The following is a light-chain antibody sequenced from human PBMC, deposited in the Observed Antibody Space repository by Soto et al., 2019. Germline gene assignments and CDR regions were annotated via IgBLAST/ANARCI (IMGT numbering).Light chain of an antibody. CDR1: SSDVGSYNR. V-gene: IGLV2-18*02. Sequence: QSALTQPPSVSGSPGQSVTISCTGTSSDVGSYNRVSWYQQPPGTAPKVMIYEVSNRPSGVPNRFSGSKSGNTASLTISGLQGEDEADYYCSSYTTSSTYVFGTGTKLTVL. J-gene: IGLJ1*01. CDR2: EVS. CDR3: SSYTTSSTYV.